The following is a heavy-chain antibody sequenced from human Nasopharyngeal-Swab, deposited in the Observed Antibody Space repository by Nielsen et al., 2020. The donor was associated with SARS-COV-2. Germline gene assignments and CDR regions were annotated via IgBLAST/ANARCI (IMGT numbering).Heavy chain of an antibody. CDR2: INHNERT. CDR3: ARAGRVGDAYTGLDV. J-gene: IGHJ6*02. V-gene: IGHV4-34*01. Sequence: SETLSLTCSVSGWSFNGFYWNWIRQAPGKGLEWIGEINHNERTNYNPSLKSRIAMLVDTSNNQVSLKVSSVNAGDTAVYYCARAGRVGDAYTGLDVWGPGTTVTVSS. D-gene: IGHD5-24*01. CDR1: GWSFNGFY.